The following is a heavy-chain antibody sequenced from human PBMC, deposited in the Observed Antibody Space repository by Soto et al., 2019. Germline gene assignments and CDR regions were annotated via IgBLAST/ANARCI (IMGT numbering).Heavy chain of an antibody. CDR3: ERGTVNKIAY. CDR2: INHSGST. J-gene: IGHJ4*02. D-gene: IGHD4-17*01. V-gene: IGHV4-34*01. CDR1: GGSFSGYY. Sequence: QVQLQQWGAGLLKPSETLSLTCAVYGGSFSGYYWSWIRQPPGKGLEWIGEINHSGSTNYNPSLNGRVTISVDVSKNEFSLKLSSVSAAATAVYYCERGTVNKIAYWGQGTLVTVSS.